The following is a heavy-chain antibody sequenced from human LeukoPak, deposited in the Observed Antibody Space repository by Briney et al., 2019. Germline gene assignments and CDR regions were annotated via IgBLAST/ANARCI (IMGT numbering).Heavy chain of an antibody. D-gene: IGHD2-15*01. CDR3: ARGEGQAVSAFDF. J-gene: IGHJ4*02. CDR1: GGSFSSHY. Sequence: SETLSLTCTVSGGSFSSHYWNWIRQPPGKGLEWIGYIHYSGNTNYKPSLETRVTISLDTAKNQFSLRLTSVTAADTAVYYCARGEGQAVSAFDFWGQGVLVTVSS. CDR2: IHYSGNT. V-gene: IGHV4-59*11.